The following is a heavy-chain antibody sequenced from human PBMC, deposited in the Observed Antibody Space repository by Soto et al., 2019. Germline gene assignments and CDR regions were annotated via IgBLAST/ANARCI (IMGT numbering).Heavy chain of an antibody. V-gene: IGHV3-7*01. CDR1: GFTFSTYW. CDR2: IDQDGSER. CDR3: LCGGNFFVY. J-gene: IGHJ4*02. D-gene: IGHD3-16*01. Sequence: EVQLVESGGGLVQPGESLRLSCAASGFTFSTYWMTWVRQPPGKGLEWVANIDQDGSERYYVDSVRGRFTISRDNAENSLYLQMNSLGVEDTAAYYCLCGGNFFVYWGQGTLVTVSP.